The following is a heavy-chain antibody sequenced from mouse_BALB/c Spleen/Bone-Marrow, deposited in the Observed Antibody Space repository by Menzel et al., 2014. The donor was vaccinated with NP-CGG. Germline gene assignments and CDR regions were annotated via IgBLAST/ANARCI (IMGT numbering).Heavy chain of an antibody. D-gene: IGHD1-1*01. CDR3: ARGYYYGSNYGWYFDV. V-gene: IGHV1-87*01. J-gene: IGHJ1*01. CDR1: GYTFTSYW. CDR2: IYPGDGDT. Sequence: VQLQQSGAELARPGASVKLSCKASGYTFTSYWMQWVKQRPGQGLEWIGAIYPGDGDTRYTQKFKGKATLTADKSSSTAYMQLSSLASEDSAVYHCARGYYYGSNYGWYFDVWGAGTTVTVSS.